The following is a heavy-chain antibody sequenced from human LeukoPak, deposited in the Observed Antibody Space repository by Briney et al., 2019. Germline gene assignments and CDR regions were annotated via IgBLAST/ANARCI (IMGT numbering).Heavy chain of an antibody. V-gene: IGHV4-4*02. CDR3: ARDKRITGTTVGMDV. Sequence: PSETLSLTCAVSGGSISSTNWWNWVRQPPGKGLEWIGQIYHSGSTNYNPSLKSRVTMSVDKSKNQFSLKLSSVTAADTAIYYCARDKRITGTTVGMDVWGQGTTVTVSS. D-gene: IGHD1/OR15-1a*01. J-gene: IGHJ6*02. CDR1: GGSISSTNW. CDR2: IYHSGST.